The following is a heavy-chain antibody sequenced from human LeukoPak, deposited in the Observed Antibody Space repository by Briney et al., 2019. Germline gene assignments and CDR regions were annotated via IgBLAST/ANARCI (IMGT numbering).Heavy chain of an antibody. Sequence: KPGGSLRLSCAASGFTFSSYSMNWVRQAPGKGLEWVSSISSSSSYIYYADSVKGRFTISRDNAKNSPYLQMNSLRAEDTAVYYCARGDYGSGSYYMLGFDYWGQGTLVTVSS. V-gene: IGHV3-21*01. CDR3: ARGDYGSGSYYMLGFDY. CDR1: GFTFSSYS. D-gene: IGHD3-10*01. J-gene: IGHJ4*02. CDR2: ISSSSSYI.